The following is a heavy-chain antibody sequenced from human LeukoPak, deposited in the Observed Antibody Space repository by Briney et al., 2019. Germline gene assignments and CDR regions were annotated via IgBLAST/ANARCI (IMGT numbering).Heavy chain of an antibody. Sequence: PSETLSLTCTVSGASISNDYWSWIRQPPGKGLEWIGSIYYSGSTYYNPSLKSRVTISVDTSKNQFSLKLSSVTAADTAVYYCARQFPYDSSGYYYVGDFDYWGQGTLVTVSS. CDR2: IYYSGST. J-gene: IGHJ4*02. D-gene: IGHD3-22*01. CDR1: GASISNDY. CDR3: ARQFPYDSSGYYYVGDFDY. V-gene: IGHV4-59*05.